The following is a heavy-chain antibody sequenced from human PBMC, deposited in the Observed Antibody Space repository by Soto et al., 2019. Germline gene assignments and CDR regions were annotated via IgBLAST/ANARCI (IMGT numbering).Heavy chain of an antibody. CDR1: GYTFTSYA. CDR2: INAGNGNT. CDR3: ARERPDSSGYYDWAYFDY. D-gene: IGHD3-22*01. V-gene: IGHV1-3*01. Sequence: ASLKVSCKASGYTFTSYAMHWVRQAPGQRLEWMGWINAGNGNTKYSQKFQGRVTITRDTSASTAYMELSSLRSEDTAVYYCARERPDSSGYYDWAYFDYWGQGTLVTVSS. J-gene: IGHJ4*02.